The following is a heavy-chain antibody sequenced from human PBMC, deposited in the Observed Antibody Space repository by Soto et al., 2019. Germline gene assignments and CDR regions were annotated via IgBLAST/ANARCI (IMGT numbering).Heavy chain of an antibody. CDR3: ARSPKRAWTYGYSFDH. Sequence: PSETLSLTCTVSGGSISSTTYYWAWIRQPPGKGLEWIGTISYSGSTYYNPSLKSRVTISADTSKNQFSLKLNSVTAADTAVYYCARSPKRAWTYGYSFDHWGQGTQVTVSS. CDR1: GGSISSTTYY. J-gene: IGHJ4*02. CDR2: ISYSGST. V-gene: IGHV4-39*01. D-gene: IGHD3-16*01.